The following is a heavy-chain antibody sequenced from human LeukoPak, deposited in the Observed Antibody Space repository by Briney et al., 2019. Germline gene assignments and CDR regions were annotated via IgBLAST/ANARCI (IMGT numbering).Heavy chain of an antibody. CDR2: MCGTAGCT. J-gene: IGHJ5*01. D-gene: IGHD3-22*01. V-gene: IGHV3-23*01. CDR3: AKDRPNFHENSGHYYRRVGDS. CDR1: GFTFYMYA. Sequence: GGSLRLSCQASGFTFYMYAMSWVRQAPGKGLEWVASMCGTAGCTFYPDSVKGRFTISRDNSKNVLYLRMNSLTAEDTAIYYCAKDRPNFHENSGHYYRRVGDSWGQGTLVTVSS.